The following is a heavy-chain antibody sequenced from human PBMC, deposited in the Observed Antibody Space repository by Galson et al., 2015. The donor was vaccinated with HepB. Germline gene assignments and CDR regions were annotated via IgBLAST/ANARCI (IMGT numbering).Heavy chain of an antibody. J-gene: IGHJ6*03. Sequence: SVKVSCKASGYTFTGYYMHWVRQAPGQGLEWMGRINPNSGGTNYAQKFQGRVTMTRDTSISTAYMELSRLRSDDTAVYYCARDIRIAARPYYYYMDVWGKGTTVTVSS. CDR1: GYTFTGYY. D-gene: IGHD6-6*01. CDR3: ARDIRIAARPYYYYMDV. V-gene: IGHV1-2*06. CDR2: INPNSGGT.